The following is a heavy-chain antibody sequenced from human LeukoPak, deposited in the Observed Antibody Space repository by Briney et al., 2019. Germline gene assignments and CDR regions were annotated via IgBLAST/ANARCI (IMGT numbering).Heavy chain of an antibody. Sequence: SETLSLTCTVSGGSISSYYWSWIRQPPGKGLEWIGYIYYSGSTNYNPSLKSRVTISVDTSKNQFSLKLSSVTAADTAVYYCARDLEGNDILTACGMDVWGQGTTVTVSS. D-gene: IGHD3-9*01. CDR3: ARDLEGNDILTACGMDV. CDR2: IYYSGST. CDR1: GGSISSYY. V-gene: IGHV4-59*12. J-gene: IGHJ6*02.